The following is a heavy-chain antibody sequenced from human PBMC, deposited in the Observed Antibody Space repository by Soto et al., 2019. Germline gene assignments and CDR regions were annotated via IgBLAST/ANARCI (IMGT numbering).Heavy chain of an antibody. D-gene: IGHD3-9*01. CDR1: GGSISRYY. Sequence: SETLSLTCTVSGGSISRYYWSWIRQPRGKGLEWIGYIYYSGSPDYNPSLKTRVTISVDTSKNSLYLQMNSLRAEDTALYYCGRVKGPWFYFDYWGQGSLVTVSS. J-gene: IGHJ4*02. CDR2: IYYSGSP. CDR3: GRVKGPWFYFDY. V-gene: IGHV4-59*12.